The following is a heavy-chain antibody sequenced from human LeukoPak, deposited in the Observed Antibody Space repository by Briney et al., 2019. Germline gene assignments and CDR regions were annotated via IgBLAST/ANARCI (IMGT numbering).Heavy chain of an antibody. CDR1: GASIRSGDYY. V-gene: IGHV4-30-4*01. CDR2: IYDSGST. Sequence: SETLSLTCTVSGASIRSGDYYWSWIRQPPGKGLEWIGYIYDSGSTYYNPSLKSRITISVDTSENRFSLKLSSVTATDTAVYYCARDCSGGSCYGAFDIWGQGTMVAVSS. J-gene: IGHJ3*02. D-gene: IGHD2-15*01. CDR3: ARDCSGGSCYGAFDI.